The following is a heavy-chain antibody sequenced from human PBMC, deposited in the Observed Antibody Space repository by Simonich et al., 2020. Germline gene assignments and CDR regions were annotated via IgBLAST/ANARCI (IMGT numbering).Heavy chain of an antibody. J-gene: IGHJ4*02. CDR1: GGSISSYY. D-gene: IGHD7-27*01. CDR2: IYYSGST. V-gene: IGHV4-59*08. CDR3: ARHAAGVFDY. Sequence: QVQLQESGPGLVKPSETLSLTCTVSGGSISSYYWSWIRQPPGKGLEWIGYIYYSGSTNYNPPLKSRVTISVDTSKNQFSLKLSSVTAADTAVYYCARHAAGVFDYWGQGTLVTVSS.